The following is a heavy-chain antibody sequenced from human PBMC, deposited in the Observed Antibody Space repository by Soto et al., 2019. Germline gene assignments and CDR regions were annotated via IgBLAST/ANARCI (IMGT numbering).Heavy chain of an antibody. J-gene: IGHJ4*02. D-gene: IGHD2-2*01. V-gene: IGHV3-23*01. Sequence: DVRLLESGGGLVQPGGSRRLSCAASGFTFSSYSMSWVRQAPGKGLEWVSTIGTSASTYYGDSVRGRFTISRDNSRNTLYLQMNSLRAEDTAVYYCADLSRYCTSSNCDWGQGTLVTVSS. CDR3: ADLSRYCTSSNCD. CDR1: GFTFSSYS. CDR2: IGTSAST.